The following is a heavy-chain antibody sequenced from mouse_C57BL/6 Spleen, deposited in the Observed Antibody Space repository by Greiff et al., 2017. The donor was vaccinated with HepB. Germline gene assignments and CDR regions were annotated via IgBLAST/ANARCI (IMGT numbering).Heavy chain of an antibody. CDR2: IDPSDSYT. J-gene: IGHJ3*01. Sequence: QVQLQQPGAELVKPGASVKLSCKASGYTFTSYWMQWVKQRPGQGLEWIGEIDPSDSYTNYNQKFKGKATLTVDTSSSTAYMQLSSLTSEDSAVYYCARGDYGSSYVAYWGQGTLVTVSA. CDR3: ARGDYGSSYVAY. CDR1: GYTFTSYW. D-gene: IGHD1-1*01. V-gene: IGHV1-50*01.